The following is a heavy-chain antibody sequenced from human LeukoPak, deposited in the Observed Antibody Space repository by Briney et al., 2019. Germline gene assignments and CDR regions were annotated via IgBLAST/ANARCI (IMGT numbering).Heavy chain of an antibody. Sequence: GGSLRLSCAASGFSVSNNYMSWVRRAPGKGLEWVSVIYSGGSTYYADSVKGRFTISRDNSKNTLYLQMNSLRAEDTAVYYCANLRGVIITHQPFDPWGQGTLVTVSS. J-gene: IGHJ5*02. CDR3: ANLRGVIITHQPFDP. V-gene: IGHV3-53*01. CDR2: IYSGGST. D-gene: IGHD3-10*01. CDR1: GFSVSNNY.